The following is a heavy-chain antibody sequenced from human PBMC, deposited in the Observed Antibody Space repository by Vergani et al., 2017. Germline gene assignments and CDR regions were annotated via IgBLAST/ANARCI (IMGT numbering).Heavy chain of an antibody. Sequence: EVQLVESGGGLVKPGGSLRLSCAASGFTFSSYTMNWVRQAPGKGLEWVSSISSSNNYIYYADSMKGRFTISRDNAKNSLYLQMNSLRAEDTAVYYCARSGYCAHGVCYMTYYYYMDVWGKGTAVTVSS. CDR1: GFTFSSYT. J-gene: IGHJ6*03. CDR2: ISSSNNYI. V-gene: IGHV3-21*01. CDR3: ARSGYCAHGVCYMTYYYYMDV. D-gene: IGHD2-8*01.